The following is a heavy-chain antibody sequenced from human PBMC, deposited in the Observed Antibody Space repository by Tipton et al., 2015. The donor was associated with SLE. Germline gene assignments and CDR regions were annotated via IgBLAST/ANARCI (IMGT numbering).Heavy chain of an antibody. CDR1: GGSISTYY. CDR3: ARLSYGSKVYGGNFDSSYYMDV. J-gene: IGHJ6*03. CDR2: LYYRGST. Sequence: TLSLTCTVSGGSISTYYWTWIRQPPGKRLEWIGSLYYRGSTFYNPSLESRVAISVDTSKSRFSLNLNSVTAADTAVYFCARLSYGSKVYGGNFDSSYYMDVWGKGTTVTVSS. V-gene: IGHV4-59*12. D-gene: IGHD4-23*01.